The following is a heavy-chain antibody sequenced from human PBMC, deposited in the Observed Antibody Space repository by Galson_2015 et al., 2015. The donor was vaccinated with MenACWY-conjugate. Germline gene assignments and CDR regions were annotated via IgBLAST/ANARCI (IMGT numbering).Heavy chain of an antibody. Sequence: QSGAEVKQPGESLKISCKGSGYYFTSYWIAWVRQIPGKGLEWMGLISPGDSNTRYSPSFQGPVTISADKSISTAYLQWSSLKASDTAMYYCARHPPGGRGMDVWGQGTTVTVSS. CDR3: ARHPPGGRGMDV. CDR1: GYYFTSYW. D-gene: IGHD1-26*01. CDR2: ISPGDSNT. V-gene: IGHV5-51*01. J-gene: IGHJ6*02.